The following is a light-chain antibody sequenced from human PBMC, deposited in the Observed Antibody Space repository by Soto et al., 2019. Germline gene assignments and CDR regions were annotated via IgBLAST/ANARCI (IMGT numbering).Light chain of an antibody. J-gene: IGKJ2*01. CDR1: LSLAYIDGNTY. Sequence: DVVMTQSPLFLPVTLGQPASISCRSSLSLAYIDGNTYLHWFQQRPGQSPRRLIYNLSSRDSGVTDRFSGSGSGTDLTLKLSRMEAEDVGVYYCMQSVHCPPYTFGQGTKLEIK. CDR3: MQSVHCPPYT. CDR2: NLS. V-gene: IGKV2-30*01.